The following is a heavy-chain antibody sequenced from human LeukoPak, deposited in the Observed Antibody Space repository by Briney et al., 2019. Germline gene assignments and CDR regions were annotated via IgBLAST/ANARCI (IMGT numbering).Heavy chain of an antibody. CDR3: ARISSSRDWFDP. J-gene: IGHJ5*02. V-gene: IGHV3-11*03. Sequence: GGSLRLSCAASGFTFSDYYMSWIRQAPGKGLEWVSYISSSSSYTNYADAVEGRFTISRDNAKNSLYLQMNSLRAEDTAVYYCARISSSRDWFDPWGQGTLVTVSS. D-gene: IGHD6-13*01. CDR1: GFTFSDYY. CDR2: ISSSSSYT.